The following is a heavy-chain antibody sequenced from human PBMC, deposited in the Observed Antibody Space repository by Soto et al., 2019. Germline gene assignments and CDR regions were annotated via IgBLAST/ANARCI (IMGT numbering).Heavy chain of an antibody. CDR3: ARDLSVVPAANGGDYYYYYGMDV. J-gene: IGHJ6*02. CDR1: GFTFSTYS. Sequence: GGSLRLSCAASGFTFSTYSLTWVRQAPGKGLEWVSYISGRSSAIYYADSVKGRFTISRDNAKNSLYLQMNSLRAEDTAVYYCARDLSVVPAANGGDYYYYYGMDVWGQGTTVTVSS. V-gene: IGHV3-48*04. D-gene: IGHD2-2*01. CDR2: ISGRSSAI.